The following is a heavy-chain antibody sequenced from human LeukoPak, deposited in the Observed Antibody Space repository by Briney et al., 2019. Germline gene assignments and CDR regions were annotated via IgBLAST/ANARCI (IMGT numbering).Heavy chain of an antibody. CDR2: IYYSGST. Sequence: PSETLSLTCTVSGGSISSYYWSWIRQPPGKGLEWIGYIYYSGSTNYNPSLKSRVTISVDTSKNQFSLKLSSVTAADTAVYYCARTSIVGATWPTIDYWGQGTLVTVSS. V-gene: IGHV4-59*01. D-gene: IGHD1-26*01. CDR1: GGSISSYY. J-gene: IGHJ4*02. CDR3: ARTSIVGATWPTIDY.